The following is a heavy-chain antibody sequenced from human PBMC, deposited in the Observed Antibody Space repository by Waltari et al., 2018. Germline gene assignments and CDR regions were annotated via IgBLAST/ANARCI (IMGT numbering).Heavy chain of an antibody. CDR2: ISGSGDNT. D-gene: IGHD3-10*01. V-gene: IGHV3-23*04. J-gene: IGHJ4*02. Sequence: EVPLVESGGGLVQPGGSLRLSCAASGFTFSSYDMRWVRQAPGKGLEWVSAISGSGDNTFYVDSVKGRFTISRDNSKNTLYLQMNSLRAEDTAVYYCAKHLTLVRGIGPYFDYWGQGTLVTVSS. CDR3: AKHLTLVRGIGPYFDY. CDR1: GFTFSSYD.